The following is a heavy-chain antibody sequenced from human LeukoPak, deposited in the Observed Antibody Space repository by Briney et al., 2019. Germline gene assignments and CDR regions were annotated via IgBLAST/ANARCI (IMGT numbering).Heavy chain of an antibody. CDR3: ASQEYGDYADYYYGMVV. D-gene: IGHD4-17*01. CDR2: INHSGST. V-gene: IGHV4-34*01. CDR1: GGSFSGYY. J-gene: IGHJ6*02. Sequence: SETLSLTCAVYGGSFSGYYWSWIRQPPGKGLEWIGEINHSGSTNYNPSLKSRVTISVDTSKNQFSLKLSSVTAADTAVYYCASQEYGDYADYYYGMVVWGQGTTVTVSS.